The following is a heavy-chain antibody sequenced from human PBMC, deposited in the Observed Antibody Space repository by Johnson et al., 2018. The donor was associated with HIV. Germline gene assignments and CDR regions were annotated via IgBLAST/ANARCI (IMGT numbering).Heavy chain of an antibody. V-gene: IGHV3-7*01. D-gene: IGHD3-22*01. Sequence: VQLVESGGGVVQPGGSLRLSCAASGFTFSSSWMHWVRQVPGKGLEWVANIKQDGSEKYYVDSVKGRFTISRDNSKNTLYLQMGSLRAEDTAVYYCASITMIVVSNLGAFDIWGQGTMVTVSS. J-gene: IGHJ3*02. CDR3: ASITMIVVSNLGAFDI. CDR2: IKQDGSEK. CDR1: GFTFSSSW.